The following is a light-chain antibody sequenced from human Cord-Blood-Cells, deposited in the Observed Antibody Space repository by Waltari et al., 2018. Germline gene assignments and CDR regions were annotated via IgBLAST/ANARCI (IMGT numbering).Light chain of an antibody. V-gene: IGLV2-14*01. J-gene: IGLJ3*02. CDR1: SSDVGGYNS. Sequence: QSALTQPASVSGSPGQSIPISCTGTSSDVGGYNSVSWYQQHPGKAPKLMIYEVSNRPSGVSNRFSGSKSGNTASLTISGLQAEDEADYYCSSYTSSSTLFGGGTKLTVL. CDR2: EVS. CDR3: SSYTSSSTL.